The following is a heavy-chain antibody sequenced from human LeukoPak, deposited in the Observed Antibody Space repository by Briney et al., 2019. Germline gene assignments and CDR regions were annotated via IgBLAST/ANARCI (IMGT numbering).Heavy chain of an antibody. CDR2: INHSGST. CDR3: ARSSRFYFDY. V-gene: IGHV4-34*01. J-gene: IGHJ4*02. Sequence: SETLSLTCAVYGGSFIGYYWSWIRQPPGKGLEWIGEINHSGSTNYNPSLKSRVTISVDTSKNQFSLKLSSVTAADTAVYYCARSSRFYFDYWGQGTLVTVSS. D-gene: IGHD3-3*01. CDR1: GGSFIGYY.